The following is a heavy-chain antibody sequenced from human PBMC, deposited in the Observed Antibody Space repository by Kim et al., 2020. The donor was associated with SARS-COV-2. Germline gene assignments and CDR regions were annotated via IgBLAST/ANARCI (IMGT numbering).Heavy chain of an antibody. V-gene: IGHV3-9*01. CDR3: AKSKITMLQGVLYGMGV. J-gene: IGHJ6*02. Sequence: GGSLRLSCAASGFTFDDYAMHWVRQAPGKGLEWVSVISWNSGTIGYADSVKGRFTISRDNAKNSLYLPMNSLRTEDTALDYCAKSKITMLQGVLYGMGVWGQGSTVTVSS. CDR1: GFTFDDYA. D-gene: IGHD3-10*01. CDR2: ISWNSGTI.